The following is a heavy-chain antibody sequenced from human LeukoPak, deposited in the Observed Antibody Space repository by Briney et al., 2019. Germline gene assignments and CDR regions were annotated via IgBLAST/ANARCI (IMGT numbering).Heavy chain of an antibody. V-gene: IGHV1-69*05. J-gene: IGHJ4*02. CDR2: IIPIFGTA. CDR1: GGTFSSYA. Sequence: GSSVKVSCKASGGTFSSYAISWVRQAPGQGLEWMGGIIPIFGTANYAQKFQGRVTITTDESTSTAYMELSSLRSEDTAVYYCARGGPYYYDSSGSQPFDYWGQGTLVTVSS. CDR3: ARGGPYYYDSSGSQPFDY. D-gene: IGHD3-22*01.